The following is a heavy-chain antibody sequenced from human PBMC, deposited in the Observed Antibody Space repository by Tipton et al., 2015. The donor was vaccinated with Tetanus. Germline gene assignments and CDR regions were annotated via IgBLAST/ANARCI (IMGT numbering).Heavy chain of an antibody. V-gene: IGHV3-7*01. D-gene: IGHD2/OR15-2a*01. CDR2: IKEDGSEM. J-gene: IGHJ4*02. CDR1: GFSFEDYG. Sequence: GSLRLSCEASGFSFEDYGMSWVRQAPGKGLEWVANIKEDGSEMYYADSVKGRFTISRDNARNSLSVHMNSLTAEDTAVYYCARLRVYCSTACYSREDYWGQGTLVTVSS. CDR3: ARLRVYCSTACYSREDY.